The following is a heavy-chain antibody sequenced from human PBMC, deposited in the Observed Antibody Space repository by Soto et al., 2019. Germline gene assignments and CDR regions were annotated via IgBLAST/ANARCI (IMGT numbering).Heavy chain of an antibody. V-gene: IGHV3-73*01. D-gene: IGHD3-3*01. Sequence: GGSLRLSCAASGFTFSGSAMHWVRQASGKGLEWVGRIRSKANSYATAYAASVKGRFTISRDDSKNTEYLQINSLKTEDTAVYYCTSSTYYDFWSGYPGDLVDYWGQGTLVTVSS. CDR2: IRSKANSYAT. J-gene: IGHJ4*02. CDR3: TSSTYYDFWSGYPGDLVDY. CDR1: GFTFSGSA.